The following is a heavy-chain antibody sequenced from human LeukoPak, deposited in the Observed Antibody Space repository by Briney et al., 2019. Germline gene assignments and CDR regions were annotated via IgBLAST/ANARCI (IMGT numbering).Heavy chain of an antibody. D-gene: IGHD1-1*01. CDR3: TRQRGWDYFDN. CDR2: IKQLGSEK. Sequence: GGSLRLSCAASAFTFRTYWMSWVRQSPGKGLEWVANIKQLGSEKYYEDSVKGRFTISRDDAKNSLYLQMNSLRGEDTAVYYCTRQRGWDYFDNWGQGTLVIVSS. V-gene: IGHV3-7*01. J-gene: IGHJ4*02. CDR1: AFTFRTYW.